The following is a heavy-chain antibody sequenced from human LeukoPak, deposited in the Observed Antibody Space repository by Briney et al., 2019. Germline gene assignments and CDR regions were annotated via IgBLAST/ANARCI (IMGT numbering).Heavy chain of an antibody. CDR1: GGSISSYY. Sequence: SETLSLTCTVSGGSISSYYWGWIRQPPGKGLEWIGYIYYSGSTNYNPSLKSRVTISVDTSKNQFSLKLSSVTAADTAVYYCARAPIVVVPAAYFDYWGQGTLVTVSS. V-gene: IGHV4-59*01. D-gene: IGHD2-2*01. CDR2: IYYSGST. CDR3: ARAPIVVVPAAYFDY. J-gene: IGHJ4*02.